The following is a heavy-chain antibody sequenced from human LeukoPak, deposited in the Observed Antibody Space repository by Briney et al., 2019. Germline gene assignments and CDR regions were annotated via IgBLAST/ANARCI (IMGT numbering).Heavy chain of an antibody. V-gene: IGHV4-59*08. CDR2: IYYSGST. CDR3: ASLWGYSFGYPYDY. D-gene: IGHD5-18*01. CDR1: GGSISSYY. Sequence: PSETLSLTCTVSGGSISSYYWSWIRQPPGKGLEWIAYIYYSGSTNYNPSLKSRVTISVDTSKNQFSLKLSSVTAADTAVYYCASLWGYSFGYPYDYWGQGTLVTVSS. J-gene: IGHJ4*02.